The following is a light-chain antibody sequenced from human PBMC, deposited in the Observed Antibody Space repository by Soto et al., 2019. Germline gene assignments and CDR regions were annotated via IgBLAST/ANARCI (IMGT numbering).Light chain of an antibody. CDR3: QQYHNLWT. V-gene: IGKV3-15*01. J-gene: IGKJ1*01. Sequence: IVMTQSPATLSVSPGERATLSCTASHYVYSNVAWFQQRSGQAPRLLIYRASTRATGTPARFSGSGSGTEFTLTITCLQSEDFALYYCQQYHNLWTLGQGTKVDIK. CDR2: RAS. CDR1: HYVYSN.